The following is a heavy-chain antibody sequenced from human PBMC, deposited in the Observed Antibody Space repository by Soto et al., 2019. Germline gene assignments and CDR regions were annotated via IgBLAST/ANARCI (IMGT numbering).Heavy chain of an antibody. CDR2: INHSGST. D-gene: IGHD3-10*01. Sequence: QVQLQQWGAGLLKPSETLSLTCAVYGGSFSGYYWSWIRQPPGKGLEWIGEINHSGSTNYNPSLKSRVTISVDTSKNQFSLKLSSVTAADTAVYYCARSEGSGSPYYYMDVWGKGTTVTVSS. V-gene: IGHV4-34*01. J-gene: IGHJ6*03. CDR3: ARSEGSGSPYYYMDV. CDR1: GGSFSGYY.